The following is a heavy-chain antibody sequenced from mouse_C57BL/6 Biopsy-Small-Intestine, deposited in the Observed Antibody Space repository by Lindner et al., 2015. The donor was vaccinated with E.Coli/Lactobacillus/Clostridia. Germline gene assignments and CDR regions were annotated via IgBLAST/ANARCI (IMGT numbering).Heavy chain of an antibody. J-gene: IGHJ4*01. D-gene: IGHD1-1*01. CDR3: VRRGTTTVGYAMDY. CDR2: IRSKSNYYAT. CDR1: GFSFNTYA. Sequence: EVQLQESGGGLVQPKGSLKLSCAASGFSFNTYAMNWVRQAPGKGLEWVARIRSKSNYYATYYADSVKDRLTISRDDSESMLYLQMNNLKTEDTAMYYCVRRGTTTVGYAMDYWGQGTSVTVSS. V-gene: IGHV10-1*01.